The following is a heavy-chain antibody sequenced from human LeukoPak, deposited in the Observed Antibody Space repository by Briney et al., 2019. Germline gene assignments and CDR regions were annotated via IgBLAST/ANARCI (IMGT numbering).Heavy chain of an antibody. CDR3: ARTGEWHDAFDI. J-gene: IGHJ3*02. CDR2: ISAYNGNT. Sequence: ASVKVSCKASGYTFTSYGISWVRQAPGQGLEWMGWISAYNGNTNYAQKLQGRVTITTDTSTRTPYLHLRSLRSDDTAVYYCARTGEWHDAFDIWGQGTMVTVSS. CDR1: GYTFTSYG. D-gene: IGHD7-27*01. V-gene: IGHV1-18*04.